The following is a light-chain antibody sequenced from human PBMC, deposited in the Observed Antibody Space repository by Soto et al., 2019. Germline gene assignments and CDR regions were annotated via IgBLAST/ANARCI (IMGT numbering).Light chain of an antibody. J-gene: IGKJ4*01. CDR2: RAS. CDR3: QQYGSSPLT. V-gene: IGKV3-20*01. Sequence: EIELTQSPGTMSLSPGERDTLSCRASQSVSNNYLAWYQQKPGQPPKVLIYRASSRATGIPARFSGSGSGTDFTLTISRLEPEDFAMYYCQQYGSSPLTFGGGTKVDI. CDR1: QSVSNNY.